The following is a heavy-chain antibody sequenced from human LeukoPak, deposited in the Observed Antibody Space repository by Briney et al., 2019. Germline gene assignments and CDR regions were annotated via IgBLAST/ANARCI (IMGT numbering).Heavy chain of an antibody. D-gene: IGHD2-15*01. J-gene: IGHJ5*02. CDR3: ARDRGGGSCCNWFDP. CDR1: GGSISSSSYY. CDR2: IYYSGST. V-gene: IGHV4-39*07. Sequence: RPSETLSLTCTVSGGSISSSSYYWGWIRQPPGKGLEWIGSIYYSGSTYYNPSLKSRVTISVDTSKNQFSLKLSSVTAADTAVYYCARDRGGGSCCNWFDPWGQGTLVTVSS.